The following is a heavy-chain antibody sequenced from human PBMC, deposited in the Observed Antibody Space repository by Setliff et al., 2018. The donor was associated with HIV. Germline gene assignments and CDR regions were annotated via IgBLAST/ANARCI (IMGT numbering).Heavy chain of an antibody. V-gene: IGHV4-34*01. Sequence: PSETLSLTCAVYGGSFSGYCWSWIRQPPGKGLEWIGEINHSGRTKYNPSLKSRVTTSVDTSKNQFSLRLTSVTASDTAVYYWARAAAGNTGPFDLWVQGSQVTVSS. J-gene: IGHJ4*02. CDR2: INHSGRT. CDR1: GGSFSGYC. CDR3: ARAAAGNTGPFDL. D-gene: IGHD4-17*01.